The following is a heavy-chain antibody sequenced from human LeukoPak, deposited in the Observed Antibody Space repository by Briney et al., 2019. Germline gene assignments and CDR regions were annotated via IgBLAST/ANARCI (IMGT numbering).Heavy chain of an antibody. V-gene: IGHV3-74*01. CDR2: INSDGSSA. J-gene: IGHJ4*02. D-gene: IGHD2-15*01. CDR1: GFAFSSYW. CDR3: ARLRGYCSGGSCYSDY. Sequence: GGSLRLSCAASGFAFSSYWMHWVRQAPGKGLVWVARINSDGSSAIHADSMKGRFTISRDNAKNTLYLQMNSLSAEDTAVYYCARLRGYCSGGSCYSDYWGQGTLVAVSS.